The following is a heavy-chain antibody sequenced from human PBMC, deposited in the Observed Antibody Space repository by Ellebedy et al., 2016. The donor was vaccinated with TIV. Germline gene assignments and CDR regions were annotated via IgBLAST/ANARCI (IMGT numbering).Heavy chain of an antibody. CDR2: IYYSGST. D-gene: IGHD2-15*01. CDR1: GGSISSYY. CDR3: ARGGNFATY. J-gene: IGHJ4*02. Sequence: SETLSLTCTVSGGSISSYYWSWIRQPPGKGLEWIGYIYYSGSTNYNPSLKSRVTISVDTSKNHFSLKLSSVTAADPAVYYCARGGNFATYWGQGTLVTVSS. V-gene: IGHV4-59*01.